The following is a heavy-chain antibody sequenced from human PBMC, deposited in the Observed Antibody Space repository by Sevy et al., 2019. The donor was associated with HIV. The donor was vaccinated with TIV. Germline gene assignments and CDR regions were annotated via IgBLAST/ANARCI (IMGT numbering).Heavy chain of an antibody. V-gene: IGHV4-59*01. CDR3: ARGGGYSYRHQFDP. CDR2: IYYSGST. D-gene: IGHD5-18*01. CDR1: GGSISSYY. J-gene: IGHJ5*02. Sequence: SETLSLTCTVSGGSISSYYSSWIRQPPGKGLEWIGYIYYSGSTNYNPSLKSRVTISVDTSKNQFSLKLSSVTAADTAVYYCARGGGYSYRHQFDPWGQGTLVTVSS.